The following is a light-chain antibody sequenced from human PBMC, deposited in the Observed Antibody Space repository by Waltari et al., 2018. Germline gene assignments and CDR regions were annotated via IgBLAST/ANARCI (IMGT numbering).Light chain of an antibody. Sequence: DIQMTQSPSSLSASVGDRVNITCRASQSVDNYLNWYHPKPGKAPNLLIYGASTLQSGVPSRVSGSGSGTDFTLTISNLQPEDCATYYCQQSYSTPLTFGGGTKVELK. CDR3: QQSYSTPLT. V-gene: IGKV1-39*01. CDR2: GAS. CDR1: QSVDNY. J-gene: IGKJ4*01.